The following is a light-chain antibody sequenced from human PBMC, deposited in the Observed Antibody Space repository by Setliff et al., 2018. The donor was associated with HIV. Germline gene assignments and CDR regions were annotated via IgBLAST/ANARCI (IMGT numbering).Light chain of an antibody. CDR2: EVS. V-gene: IGLV2-8*01. Sequence: QSALTQPPSASGSPGQSVTISCTGTSSDVGGYNYVSWYQQHPGKAPKLMISEVSKRPSGVPGRFSGSKSGNTASLTVSGLQAEDEADYYCSSYAGSNSYVFGTGTKVTVL. CDR1: SSDVGGYNY. CDR3: SSYAGSNSYV. J-gene: IGLJ1*01.